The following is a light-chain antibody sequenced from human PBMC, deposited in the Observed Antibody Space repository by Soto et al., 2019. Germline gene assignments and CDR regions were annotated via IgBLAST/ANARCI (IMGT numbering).Light chain of an antibody. CDR3: QQGGRSSLT. Sequence: EIVLVQSPGTLSLSPGERATLSCRASQSVNSDYFAWYQQKPGQAPRLLIYGASSLATGIPARFSGSGSGTDFTLTISSLEPEDFAVYYCQQGGRSSLTFGRGTRLEI. J-gene: IGKJ5*01. CDR2: GAS. CDR1: QSVNSDY. V-gene: IGKV3-20*01.